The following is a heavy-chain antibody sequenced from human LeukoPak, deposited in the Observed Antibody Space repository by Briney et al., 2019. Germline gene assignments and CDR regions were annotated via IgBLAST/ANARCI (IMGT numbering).Heavy chain of an antibody. CDR3: ARDNAPYTTSSSGLDLFDY. D-gene: IGHD6-6*01. CDR2: ISKSGDHT. Sequence: GGSLRLSCAVSGLTFNNYAMSWVRQAPGKGLEWVSAISKSGDHTYYAASAKGRFTIYRDNSKNTQYLQMNSLRAEDTAVYYCARDNAPYTTSSSGLDLFDYWGQGTLVTVSS. V-gene: IGHV3-23*01. CDR1: GLTFNNYA. J-gene: IGHJ4*02.